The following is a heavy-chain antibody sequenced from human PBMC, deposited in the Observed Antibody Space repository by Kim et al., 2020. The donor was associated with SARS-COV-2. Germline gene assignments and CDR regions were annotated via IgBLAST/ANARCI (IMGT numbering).Heavy chain of an antibody. V-gene: IGHV1-3*01. J-gene: IGHJ6*03. Sequence: SQAFQGRVTITRDKSASTAYMELSSLRSEDTAVYYCARDPLAAAAFMDVWGKGTTVTVSS. D-gene: IGHD6-13*01. CDR3: ARDPLAAAAFMDV.